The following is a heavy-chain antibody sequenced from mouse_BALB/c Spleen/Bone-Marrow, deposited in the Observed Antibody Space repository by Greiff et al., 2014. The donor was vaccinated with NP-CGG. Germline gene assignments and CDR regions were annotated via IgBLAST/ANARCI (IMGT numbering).Heavy chain of an antibody. CDR3: ARQLGPPYAMDY. CDR1: GYAFTNYL. V-gene: IGHV1-54*01. D-gene: IGHD3-1*01. CDR2: INPGSGGT. J-gene: IGHJ4*01. Sequence: QVQLQQSGAELVRPGTSVKVSCKASGYAFTNYLIEWVKQRPGQGLEWIGVINPGSGGTNYNEKFKGKATLTADKSPSTAYMQLSSLTSDDSADYFCARQLGPPYAMDYWGQGTSVTVSS.